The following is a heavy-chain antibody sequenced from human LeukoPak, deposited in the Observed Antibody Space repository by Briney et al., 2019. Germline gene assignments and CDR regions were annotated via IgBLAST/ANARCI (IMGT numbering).Heavy chain of an antibody. CDR2: ISDSGGTT. CDR1: GLTFSNYA. V-gene: IGHV3-23*01. Sequence: GGSLRLSCTLSGLTFSNYAMSWVRQAPGRGLEWVSVISDSGGTTDYADSVKGRFTISRDNSRNTLFLQLSSLRDDDTAIYYCAIRIGYDYGYYDYWGQGALGTVTS. CDR3: AIRIGYDYGYYDY. J-gene: IGHJ4*02. D-gene: IGHD5-18*01.